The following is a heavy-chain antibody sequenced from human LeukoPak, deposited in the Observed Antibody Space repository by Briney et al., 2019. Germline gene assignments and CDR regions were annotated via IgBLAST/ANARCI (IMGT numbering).Heavy chain of an antibody. CDR2: INWNGGST. D-gene: IGHD2-2*01. Sequence: RAGGSLRLSCAASGFTVSSNYMSWVRHAPGKGLECVSGINWNGGSTGYAESVKGRFNISRDNAKTSLYLQMNSLRAEDTALYYCATIGYQLLGGNYYYMDVWGKGTTVTVSS. CDR1: GFTVSSNY. J-gene: IGHJ6*03. V-gene: IGHV3-20*04. CDR3: ATIGYQLLGGNYYYMDV.